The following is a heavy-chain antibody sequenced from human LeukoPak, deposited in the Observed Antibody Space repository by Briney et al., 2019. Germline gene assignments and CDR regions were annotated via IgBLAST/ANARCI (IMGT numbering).Heavy chain of an antibody. J-gene: IGHJ4*02. CDR1: DYSIISGIY. CDR3: ARNDSSGYFDY. D-gene: IGHD3-22*01. Sequence: SETLSLTCAVSDYSIISGIYWGWIRQPPGKGLEWIGSVYHSGSTHYRPSLKSRVTISVDTSKNQFSLKLSSVTAADTAVYYCARNDSSGYFDYWGQGTLVTVSS. CDR2: VYHSGST. V-gene: IGHV4-38-2*01.